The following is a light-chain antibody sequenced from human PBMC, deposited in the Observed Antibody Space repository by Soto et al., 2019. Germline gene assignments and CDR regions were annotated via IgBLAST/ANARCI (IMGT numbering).Light chain of an antibody. Sequence: DVPMTQSPSSLSASVGDRVTITCQASQDIGRSLTWHQQKPGKAPNLLIYDASTLETGVPSRFSGSGSGTDFTFTISSLQPEDIATYFCQQYDNYPMTFGQGTKLEIK. CDR1: QDIGRS. V-gene: IGKV1-33*01. CDR3: QQYDNYPMT. J-gene: IGKJ2*01. CDR2: DAS.